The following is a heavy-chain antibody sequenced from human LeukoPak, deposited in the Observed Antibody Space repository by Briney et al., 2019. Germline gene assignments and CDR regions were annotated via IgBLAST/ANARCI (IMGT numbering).Heavy chain of an antibody. CDR2: ISNSGGST. CDR3: AKVRFGVTARYYFDY. Sequence: GGSLRLSCAASGFTFSSYSMNWVRQAPGKGLEWISVISNSGGSTDYADSVKGRFTISRDNSKNTLYLQMNSLRAEDTALYYCAKVRFGVTARYYFDYWGQGTLVTVSS. V-gene: IGHV3-23*01. CDR1: GFTFSSYS. D-gene: IGHD3-10*01. J-gene: IGHJ4*02.